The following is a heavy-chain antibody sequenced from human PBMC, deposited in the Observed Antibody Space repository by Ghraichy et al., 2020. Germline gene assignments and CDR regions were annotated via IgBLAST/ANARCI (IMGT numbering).Heavy chain of an antibody. CDR2: TYSSGST. CDR1: GGSISSSY. J-gene: IGHJ4*02. V-gene: IGHV4-4*09. D-gene: IGHD3-16*01. Sequence: SETLSLTCTVSGGSISSSYWSWIRQPPGKRPEWIGYTYSSGSTNYNPSLKSRVTLSADTSRNQFSLKLTSVTAADKAVYYCGSNHSDFVLFHFWGQGTLVTVSS. CDR3: GSNHSDFVLFHF.